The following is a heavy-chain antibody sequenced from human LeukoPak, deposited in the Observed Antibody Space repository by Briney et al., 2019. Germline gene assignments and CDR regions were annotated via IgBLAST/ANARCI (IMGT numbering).Heavy chain of an antibody. CDR3: TTAPYIVVVPAAQLDYYYGMDV. CDR2: IKSKTDGGTT. D-gene: IGHD2-2*01. J-gene: IGHJ6*02. V-gene: IGHV3-15*01. Sequence: GGSLRLSCAASGFTFSNAWMSWVRQAPGKGLEWVGRIKSKTDGGTTDYAAPVKGRFTISRDDSKNTLYLQMNSLKTEDTAVYYCTTAPYIVVVPAAQLDYYYGMDVWGQGTTVTVSS. CDR1: GFTFSNAW.